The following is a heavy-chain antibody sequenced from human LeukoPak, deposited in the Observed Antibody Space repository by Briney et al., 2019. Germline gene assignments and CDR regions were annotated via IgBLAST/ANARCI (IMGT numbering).Heavy chain of an antibody. J-gene: IGHJ6*03. Sequence: SETLSLTCAVYGGSFSGYYWSWIRQPPGKGLEWIGEINHSGSTNYNPSLKSRVTISVDTSKNQFSLKLSSVTAADTAVYYCARLPPLRTWGYYYMDVWGKGTTVTISS. CDR1: GGSFSGYY. D-gene: IGHD3-16*01. CDR2: INHSGST. CDR3: ARLPPLRTWGYYYMDV. V-gene: IGHV4-34*01.